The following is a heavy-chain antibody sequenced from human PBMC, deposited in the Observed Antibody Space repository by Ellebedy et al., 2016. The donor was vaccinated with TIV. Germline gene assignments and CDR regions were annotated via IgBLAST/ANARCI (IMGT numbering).Heavy chain of an antibody. CDR1: GFRFSIYD. D-gene: IGHD3-10*01. CDR3: ARGGPGGDNWFFGL. Sequence: PGGSLRLSCAASGFRFSIYDMYWVRQAPGRGLEWVSASGAAGDTYYPDSVRGRFTISRESAKNSFYLQMNSLTAGDTAVYYCARGGPGGDNWFFGLWGRGTRVTVSS. J-gene: IGHJ2*01. V-gene: IGHV3-13*01. CDR2: SGAAGDT.